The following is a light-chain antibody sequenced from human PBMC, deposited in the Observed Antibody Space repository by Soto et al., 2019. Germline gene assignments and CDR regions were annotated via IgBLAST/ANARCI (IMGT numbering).Light chain of an antibody. J-gene: IGKJ1*01. Sequence: EIVMTQSPATLSVSPGERATLSCRASQSVNKNLAWYQQKPGQAPRLLIYGAFTRATGFPARFSGSGSGTEFTLTISSLQSEDFAVYYCQHYNSYSEAFGQGTKVDIK. CDR1: QSVNKN. CDR3: QHYNSYSEA. CDR2: GAF. V-gene: IGKV3-15*01.